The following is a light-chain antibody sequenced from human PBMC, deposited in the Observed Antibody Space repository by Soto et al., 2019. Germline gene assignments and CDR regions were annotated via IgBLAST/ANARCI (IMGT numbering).Light chain of an antibody. CDR1: QSVGTW. CDR2: GAS. J-gene: IGKJ3*01. V-gene: IGKV1-5*01. Sequence: EIQITQSPSALSASVGGRVTITSRSSQSVGTWVAWYQQKPGKAPKLLIYGASNLESGVPSRFSGSGSATEFTLTITTLQHEDFATYFCQQYNRNTWSFGPGTNVDIK. CDR3: QQYNRNTWS.